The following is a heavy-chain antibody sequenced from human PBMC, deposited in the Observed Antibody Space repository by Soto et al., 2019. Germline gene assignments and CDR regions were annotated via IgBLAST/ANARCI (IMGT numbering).Heavy chain of an antibody. V-gene: IGHV1-69*01. D-gene: IGHD6-19*01. CDR2: IIPIFGTA. Sequence: QVQLVQSGAEVKKPGSSVKVSCKASGGTFSSYATSWVRQAPGQGLEWMGGIIPIFGTANYAQKFQGRVTITADESTSTAYMELSSLRSEDTAVYYCARDHAAVAGTSAFDYWGQGTLVTVSS. J-gene: IGHJ4*02. CDR1: GGTFSSYA. CDR3: ARDHAAVAGTSAFDY.